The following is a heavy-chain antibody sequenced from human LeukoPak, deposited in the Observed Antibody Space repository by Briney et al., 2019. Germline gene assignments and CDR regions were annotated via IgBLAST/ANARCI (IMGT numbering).Heavy chain of an antibody. D-gene: IGHD6-19*01. J-gene: IGHJ4*02. CDR3: ARYSSGWFRYYFDY. Sequence: PSETLSLTCAVYGGSFSGYYWSWIRQPPGKGLEWIGEINHSGSTNYNPSLKSRVTISVDTSKNQFSLKLSSVTAADTAVYYCARYSSGWFRYYFDYWGQGTLVTVSS. V-gene: IGHV4-34*01. CDR2: INHSGST. CDR1: GGSFSGYY.